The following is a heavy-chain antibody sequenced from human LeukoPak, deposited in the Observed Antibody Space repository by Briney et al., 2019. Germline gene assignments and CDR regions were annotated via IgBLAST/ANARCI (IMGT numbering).Heavy chain of an antibody. J-gene: IGHJ6*03. CDR2: IYYSGDT. CDR1: GDSISNSRYY. CDR3: ARLHYESGGYPNYYYYMDV. D-gene: IGHD3-22*01. V-gene: IGHV4-39*01. Sequence: SETLSLTCTVSGDSISNSRYYWGWIRQPPGKGLGWIGTIYYSGDTYYNPSLKSRVTISVDTSKNQFSLKLTSVTAADTAVYYCARLHYESGGYPNYYYYMDVWGKGTTVTVSS.